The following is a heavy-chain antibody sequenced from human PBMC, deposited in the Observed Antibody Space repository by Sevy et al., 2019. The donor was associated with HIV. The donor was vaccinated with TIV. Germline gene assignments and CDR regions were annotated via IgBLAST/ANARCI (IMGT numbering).Heavy chain of an antibody. CDR2: ISSTSNTI. CDR1: GFTFSTYN. J-gene: IGHJ3*02. V-gene: IGHV3-48*01. Sequence: GGSLRLSCAASGFTFSTYNMHWVRQAPGKGLEWVSYISSTSNTIYYAYSVKGRFTISRANADNSLFLQMKSLRAEETALSYCARIGTITFGGAARGAFDIWGQGTMVTVS. D-gene: IGHD3-16*01. CDR3: ARIGTITFGGAARGAFDI.